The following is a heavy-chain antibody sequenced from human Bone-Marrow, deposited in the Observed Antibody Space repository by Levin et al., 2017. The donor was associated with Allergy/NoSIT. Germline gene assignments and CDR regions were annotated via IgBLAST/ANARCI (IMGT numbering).Heavy chain of an antibody. V-gene: IGHV4-34*01. CDR1: GGSFSGYY. CDR2: INHSGST. CDR3: ARRIAAPPGGGQVGGFWDY. D-gene: IGHD6-13*01. Sequence: SQTLSLTCAVYGGSFSGYYWSWIRQPPGKGLEWIGEINHSGSTNYNPSLKSRVTISVDTSKNQFSLKLSSVTAADTAVYYCARRIAAPPGGGQVGGFWDYWGQGTLVTVSS. J-gene: IGHJ4*02.